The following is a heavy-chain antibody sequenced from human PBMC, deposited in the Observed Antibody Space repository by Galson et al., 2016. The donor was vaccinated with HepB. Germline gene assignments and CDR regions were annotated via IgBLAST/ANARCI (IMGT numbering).Heavy chain of an antibody. V-gene: IGHV3-48*01. Sequence: SLRPSCAASGFTFSSYSMNWVRQAPGKGLEWVSYIRRSSSTIYYADSVKGRFTISRDNAKNSLYLQMNSLRGDDTAVYYWSRASVAGTWWFDSWGQGTLVTVSS. CDR1: GFTFSSYS. CDR3: SRASVAGTWWFDS. CDR2: IRRSSSTI. D-gene: IGHD6-19*01. J-gene: IGHJ5*01.